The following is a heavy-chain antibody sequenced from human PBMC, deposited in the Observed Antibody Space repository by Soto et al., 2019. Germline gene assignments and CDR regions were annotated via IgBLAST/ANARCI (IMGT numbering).Heavy chain of an antibody. D-gene: IGHD3-10*01. CDR1: GFTFSSYW. J-gene: IGHJ3*02. Sequence: GGSLRLSCAASGFTFSSYWMSWVRQAPGKGLEWVANIKQDGSEKYYVDSVKGRFTISRDNAKNSLYLQMNSLRAEDTAVYYCARFLKNYGSGSSGAFDIWGQGTMVTVSS. CDR3: ARFLKNYGSGSSGAFDI. V-gene: IGHV3-7*01. CDR2: IKQDGSEK.